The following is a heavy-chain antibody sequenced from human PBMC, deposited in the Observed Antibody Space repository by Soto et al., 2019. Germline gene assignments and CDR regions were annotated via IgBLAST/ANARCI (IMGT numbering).Heavy chain of an antibody. CDR1: GGSMRSYY. D-gene: IGHD1-1*01. Sequence: SETLSLTSSVPGGSMRSYYWNRIWRPPGRGLGRIGYIFCTEKTRYHASLQSRVTISIATSRKPFSLNLSSVSAADTAVYYCAGECPYQHDNVGWTGAFALWGQARSVTVSS. CDR2: IFCTEKT. J-gene: IGHJ3*01. V-gene: IGHV4-59*01. CDR3: AGECPYQHDNVGWTGAFAL.